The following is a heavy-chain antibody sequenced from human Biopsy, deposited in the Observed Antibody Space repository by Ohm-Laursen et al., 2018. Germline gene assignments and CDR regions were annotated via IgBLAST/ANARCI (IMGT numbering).Heavy chain of an antibody. CDR2: IYPNSGDT. CDR1: GDAFLGYY. CDR3: ARDLLEWSLPS. Sequence: ASVKVSCTVSGDAFLGYYLHWVRQAPGQGLEWMGSIYPNSGDTDFAQKFQGRVSMTRDTSVSTAYLELSSLRSDDTAIYYCARDLLEWSLPSWGQGTLVTVSS. J-gene: IGHJ4*02. V-gene: IGHV1-2*02. D-gene: IGHD3-3*01.